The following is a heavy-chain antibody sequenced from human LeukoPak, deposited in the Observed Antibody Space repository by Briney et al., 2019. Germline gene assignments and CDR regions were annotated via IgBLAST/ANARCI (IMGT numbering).Heavy chain of an antibody. D-gene: IGHD3-3*01. Sequence: GGSLRLSCAASGFTFSSYAMSWVRQAPGKGLEWVSAISGSGGSTYYADSVKGRFTISRDNSKNTLYLQMNSLRAEDTAVYYCAKDSYDFWSGYPFDYWGQGTLVTVSS. V-gene: IGHV3-23*01. CDR3: AKDSYDFWSGYPFDY. CDR1: GFTFSSYA. J-gene: IGHJ4*02. CDR2: ISGSGGST.